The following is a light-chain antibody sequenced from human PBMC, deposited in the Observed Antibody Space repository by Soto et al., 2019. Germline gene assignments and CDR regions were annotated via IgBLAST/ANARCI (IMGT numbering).Light chain of an antibody. V-gene: IGKV1-9*01. Sequence: DIPLSQSPSFLSASVGDRVTVTCRPSQAVPNNMAWYQQKPGKPPKLLIYDATILKSGVPSRFSGSGSGTEFTLTISSLQPDDFATYYCQQYNSNFGGGAKVDIK. CDR1: QAVPNN. J-gene: IGKJ4*01. CDR2: DAT. CDR3: QQYNSN.